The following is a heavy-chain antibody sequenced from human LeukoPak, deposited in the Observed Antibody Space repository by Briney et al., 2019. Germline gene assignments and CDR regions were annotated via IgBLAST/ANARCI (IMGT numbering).Heavy chain of an antibody. Sequence: SETLSLTCTVSGASISDYYWNWIRQSPGMGLEWIGYIYYTGSTRYNPSLKSRVTISVDTSKFQFSLKLISVTAADTAVYYCAREDPSGLYGFGLWGQGALVTVSS. D-gene: IGHD6-19*01. J-gene: IGHJ4*02. CDR2: IYYTGST. CDR3: AREDPSGLYGFGL. V-gene: IGHV4-59*01. CDR1: GASISDYY.